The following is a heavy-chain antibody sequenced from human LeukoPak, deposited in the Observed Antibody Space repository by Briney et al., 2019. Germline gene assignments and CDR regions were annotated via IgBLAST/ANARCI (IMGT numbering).Heavy chain of an antibody. D-gene: IGHD5-12*01. CDR3: ARVSGYDWERFYDY. J-gene: IGHJ4*02. CDR2: IYYSGST. Sequence: SETLSLTCTVSGGSISSYYWSWIRQPPGKGLEWIGYIYYSGSTNYNPSLKSRVTISVDTSKNQFSLKLSSVTAADTAMYYCARVSGYDWERFYDYWGQGSLVTVSS. CDR1: GGSISSYY. V-gene: IGHV4-59*01.